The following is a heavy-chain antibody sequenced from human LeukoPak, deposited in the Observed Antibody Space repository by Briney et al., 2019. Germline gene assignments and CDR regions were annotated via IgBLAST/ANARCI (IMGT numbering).Heavy chain of an antibody. CDR2: IYTSGST. CDR1: GGSISSYY. D-gene: IGHD4-23*01. CDR3: ARDQTVVSAYYMDV. Sequence: SETLSLTCTVSGGSISSYYWGWIRQPAGKGLEWIGCIYTSGSTNYNPSLKSRVTMSVDTSKNQFSLKLSSVTAADTAVYYCARDQTVVSAYYMDVWGKGTTVTVSS. J-gene: IGHJ6*03. V-gene: IGHV4-4*07.